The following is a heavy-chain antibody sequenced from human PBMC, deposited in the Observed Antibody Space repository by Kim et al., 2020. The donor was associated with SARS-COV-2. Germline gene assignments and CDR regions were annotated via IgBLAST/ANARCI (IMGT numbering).Heavy chain of an antibody. D-gene: IGHD2-2*01. Sequence: SVKVSCKASGGTFSIYTINWVRQAPGQGLEWVGGITPIFAAANYAQKFQGRVTITADESTSTAYVELNSLRSEDTAVYYCASVNGTPRDSCSSISCSVTPHSLCGMDVWGRGTAVTVSS. CDR1: GGTFSIYT. J-gene: IGHJ6*02. CDR2: ITPIFAAA. CDR3: ASVNGTPRDSCSSISCSVTPHSLCGMDV. V-gene: IGHV1-69*13.